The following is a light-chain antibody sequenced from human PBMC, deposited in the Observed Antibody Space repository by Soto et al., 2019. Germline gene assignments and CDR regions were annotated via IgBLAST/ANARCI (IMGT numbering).Light chain of an antibody. V-gene: IGLV1-40*01. CDR3: QSYDSSLSGWV. CDR1: SSNIGAGYD. CDR2: GNI. Sequence: QSVLTQPPSMSGAPGQRVTISCTGSSSNIGAGYDVHWYQQLPGTAPKLLIYGNINRPSGVPDRFSGSKSGTSASLAITGLQAEDEADYYCQSYDSSLSGWVFGGGTKVTVL. J-gene: IGLJ3*02.